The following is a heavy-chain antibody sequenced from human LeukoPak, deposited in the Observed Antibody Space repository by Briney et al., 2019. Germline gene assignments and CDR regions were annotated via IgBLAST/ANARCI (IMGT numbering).Heavy chain of an antibody. D-gene: IGHD2-21*01. J-gene: IGHJ5*01. Sequence: GGSLKLSCAASGFTFSNYAMSWVRQAPGKGLEWVSSLSDNGGSPYYADSVKGRFTISRDNSKNTLYLHMNSLRVEDTAVYYCAKDPETYSSRWFDSWGQGTLVTVSS. CDR2: LSDNGGSP. V-gene: IGHV3-23*01. CDR1: GFTFSNYA. CDR3: AKDPETYSSRWFDS.